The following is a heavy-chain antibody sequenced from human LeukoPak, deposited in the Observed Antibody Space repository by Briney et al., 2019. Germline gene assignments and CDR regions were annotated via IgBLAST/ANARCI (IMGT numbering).Heavy chain of an antibody. CDR2: IYSGGST. D-gene: IGHD6-13*01. Sequence: PGGSLRLSCAASGFTVSSNYMSWVRQAPGKGLEWVSVIYSGGSTYYADSVKGRFTISRDNSRNTLYLQMNSLRAEDTAVYYCAKDLYSSPFGMDVWGQGTTVTVSS. V-gene: IGHV3-53*05. CDR1: GFTVSSNY. CDR3: AKDLYSSPFGMDV. J-gene: IGHJ6*02.